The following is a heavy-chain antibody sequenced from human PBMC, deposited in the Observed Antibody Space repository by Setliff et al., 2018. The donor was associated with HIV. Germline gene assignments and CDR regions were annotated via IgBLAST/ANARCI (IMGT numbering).Heavy chain of an antibody. CDR3: ARVVGVAPYYYMDV. J-gene: IGHJ6*03. Sequence: PGGSLRLSCAASGFPFSTYAMNWVRQAPGKGLEWVSAIRDSGDNTYYADSVKGRFTISRDNSRDTLYLQMNSLRAEDTAVYYCARVVGVAPYYYMDVWGKGTTVTVSS. CDR1: GFPFSTYA. D-gene: IGHD2-15*01. V-gene: IGHV3-23*01. CDR2: IRDSGDNT.